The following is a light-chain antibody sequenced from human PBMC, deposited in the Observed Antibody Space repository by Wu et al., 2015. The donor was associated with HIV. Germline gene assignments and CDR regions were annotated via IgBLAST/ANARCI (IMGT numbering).Light chain of an antibody. CDR2: AAS. J-gene: IGKJ2*03. V-gene: IGKV3-20*01. CDR1: QSVSSSY. CDR3: QYYGSSPYS. Sequence: EIVLTQSPGTLSLSPGERATLSCRASQSVSSSYLAWYQQKPGQSPRLLIYAASSRATGIPDRFSGSGSGTDFTLTISRLEPEDFAVYYCQYYGSSPYSFGQGTKLEIK.